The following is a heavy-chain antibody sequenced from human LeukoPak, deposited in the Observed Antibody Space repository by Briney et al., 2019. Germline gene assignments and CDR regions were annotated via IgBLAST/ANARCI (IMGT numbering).Heavy chain of an antibody. CDR1: GFTFSSYG. J-gene: IGHJ4*02. V-gene: IGHV3-48*04. CDR3: ARERGVSHPFDY. D-gene: IGHD2-21*01. Sequence: GRSLRLSCAASGFTFSSYGMHWVRQAPGKGLEWVSYISSSSSTIYYADSVKGRFTISRDNARNTLYLQMNSLRAEDTAVYYSARERGVSHPFDYWGQGTLVTVSS. CDR2: ISSSSSTI.